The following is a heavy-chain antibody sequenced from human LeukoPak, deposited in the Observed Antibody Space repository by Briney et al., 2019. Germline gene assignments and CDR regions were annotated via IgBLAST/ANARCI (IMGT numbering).Heavy chain of an antibody. CDR3: ARDTYCSGGRCYSRVGY. CDR2: INTNTGNP. V-gene: IGHV7-4-1*02. CDR1: GYTFISYA. D-gene: IGHD2-15*01. J-gene: IGHJ4*02. Sequence: ASVKVSCKASGYTFISYAMNWVRQAPGQGLEWMGWINTNTGNPTYAQGFTERFVFSWDTSVNTAYLQINSLKPEDTAVYFCARDTYCSGGRCYSRVGYWGQGTVVTVSS.